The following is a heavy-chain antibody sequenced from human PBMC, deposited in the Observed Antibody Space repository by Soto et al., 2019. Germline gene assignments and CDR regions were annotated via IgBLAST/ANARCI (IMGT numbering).Heavy chain of an antibody. CDR3: AREAPGAPDSFDV. CDR2: IYYNGNP. CDR1: GGSINRGGYY. D-gene: IGHD2-2*01. Sequence: QVQLQESGPGLVRPSQSLSLTCTVSGGSINRGGYYWSWVRQLPGKGPEWIGYIYYNGNPYYNPSHKRRVTISIDTSRNQFSLQLTSLTAADTAMYYCAREAPGAPDSFDVWGQGTMVTISA. V-gene: IGHV4-31*03. J-gene: IGHJ3*01.